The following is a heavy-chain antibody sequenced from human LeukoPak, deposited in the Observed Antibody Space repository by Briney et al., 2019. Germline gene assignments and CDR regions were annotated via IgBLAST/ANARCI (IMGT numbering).Heavy chain of an antibody. CDR3: ARHPFSAMVRGLYFDN. Sequence: GGSLRLSCAASGFTFNAYWMSWVRQAPGKGLEWVANIKQDGSEKYYVDSVKGRFTISRDNAKNSLYLQMNSLRAEDTAVYYCARHPFSAMVRGLYFDNWGQGTLVTVSS. J-gene: IGHJ4*02. CDR2: IKQDGSEK. D-gene: IGHD3-10*01. CDR1: GFTFNAYW. V-gene: IGHV3-7*01.